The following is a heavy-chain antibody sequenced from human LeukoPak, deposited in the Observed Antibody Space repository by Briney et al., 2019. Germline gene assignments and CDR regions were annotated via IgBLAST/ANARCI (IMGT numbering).Heavy chain of an antibody. CDR2: IYSSGST. Sequence: SETLSLTCTVSGGSVTSGGNYWSWIRQPPGRGLEWIGYIYSSGSTEYNPGLKSRFTISMDPSKNQFSLKLRSVTAADTAVYFCAKEHMAVTGYFDGWGKGTLVSVSS. D-gene: IGHD6-19*01. V-gene: IGHV4-61*08. CDR3: AKEHMAVTGYFDG. J-gene: IGHJ4*02. CDR1: GGSVTSGGNY.